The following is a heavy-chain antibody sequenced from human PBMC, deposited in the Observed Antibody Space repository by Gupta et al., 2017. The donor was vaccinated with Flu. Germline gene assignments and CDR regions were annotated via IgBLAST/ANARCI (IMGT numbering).Heavy chain of an antibody. CDR3: ARKGAVGRSSYFDY. J-gene: IGHJ4*02. CDR2: IKEDGNEK. V-gene: IGHV3-7*01. Sequence: EVQLVESGGGLVQPGGSLRLSCAASGFSFSHSWMGWVRQTPGKGLEWVANIKEDGNEKHYVDSVKGRFTISRDNAKNSLYLQMNSLGAEDTAVYYCARKGAVGRSSYFDYWGQGTLATVSS. D-gene: IGHD6-19*01. CDR1: GFSFSHSW.